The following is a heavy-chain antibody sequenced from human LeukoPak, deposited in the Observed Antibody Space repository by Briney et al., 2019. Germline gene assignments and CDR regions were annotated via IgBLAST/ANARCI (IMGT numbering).Heavy chain of an antibody. CDR1: GFTFSSYA. J-gene: IGHJ4*02. CDR2: ISGSGGST. V-gene: IGHV3-23*01. Sequence: PGGSLRLSCAASGFTFSSYAMSWVRQAPGKGLEWVSAISGSGGSTYYADSVKGRFTISGDSSKNTLYLQMNSLRAEDTAVYYCAKSRPGSSGWFYWGQGTLVTVSS. CDR3: AKSRPGSSGWFY. D-gene: IGHD6-19*01.